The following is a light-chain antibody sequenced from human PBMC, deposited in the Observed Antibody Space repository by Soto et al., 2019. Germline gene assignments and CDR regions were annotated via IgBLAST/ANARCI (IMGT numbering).Light chain of an antibody. V-gene: IGLV2-14*01. J-gene: IGLJ1*01. CDR1: SSDVGGYDY. CDR3: SSYTSGGTYV. Sequence: QSALTQPASVSGSPGQSITISCTGTSSDVGGYDYVSWYQHHPGRAPKLMIYDVSNRPSGVSNRFSGAKSDNTASLTISGLQAEDEADYYCSSYTSGGTYVFGTGTKVTVL. CDR2: DVS.